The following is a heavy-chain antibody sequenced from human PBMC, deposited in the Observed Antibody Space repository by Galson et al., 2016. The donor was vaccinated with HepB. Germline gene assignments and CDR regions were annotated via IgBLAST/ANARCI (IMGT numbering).Heavy chain of an antibody. Sequence: SETLSLTCAVSGGSMSDNSWWAWVRQSPRKDLEWIGEIYQTGTAHYNPSFTSQATISIDKSNNQISLRLESVTAADTAVYYCTRGTLGTTASMAFDFWGQGTLVSVSS. CDR2: IYQTGTA. CDR3: TRGTLGTTASMAFDF. D-gene: IGHD1-26*01. CDR1: GGSMSDNSW. V-gene: IGHV4-4*02. J-gene: IGHJ4*02.